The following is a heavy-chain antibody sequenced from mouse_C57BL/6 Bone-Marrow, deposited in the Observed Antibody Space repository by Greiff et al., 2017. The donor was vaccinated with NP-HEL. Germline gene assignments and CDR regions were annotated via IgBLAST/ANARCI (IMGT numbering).Heavy chain of an antibody. CDR3: ARGLGWLLRY. J-gene: IGHJ3*01. Sequence: QVQLQQPGAELVRPGTSVKLSCKASGYTFTSYWMHWVKQRPGQGLEWIGVIDPSDSYTNYNQKFKGKATLTVDTSSSTAYMQLSSLTSEDSAVYYCARGLGWLLRYWGQGTLVTVSA. CDR2: IDPSDSYT. V-gene: IGHV1-59*01. CDR1: GYTFTSYW. D-gene: IGHD2-3*01.